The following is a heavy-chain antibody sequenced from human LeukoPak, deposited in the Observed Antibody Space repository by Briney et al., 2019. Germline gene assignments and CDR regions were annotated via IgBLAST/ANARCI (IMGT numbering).Heavy chain of an antibody. CDR3: AREHSSSWDQFDY. Sequence: ASVKVSCKASGYSFVGYGITWVRQAPGQGLEWMGWFNPENGNTNYAQKVQGRVTMTADTSTRTSYMELRSLRSDDTAVYYCAREHSSSWDQFDYWGQGTLVTVSS. D-gene: IGHD6-13*01. CDR1: GYSFVGYG. CDR2: FNPENGNT. J-gene: IGHJ4*02. V-gene: IGHV1-18*01.